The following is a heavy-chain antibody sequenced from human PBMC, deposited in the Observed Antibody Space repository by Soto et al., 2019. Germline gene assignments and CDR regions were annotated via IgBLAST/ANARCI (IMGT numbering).Heavy chain of an antibody. CDR1: GGSISSYF. V-gene: IGHV4-59*01. Sequence: SETLSLTCTVSGGSISSYFYSWVRQPPGKGLEWVATVYYTGTADYNPALKRRVTISVNTSKTNFSLNLMSVTGADTAADYCSRDLVAVPRAFDYWGRGTLVTVSS. CDR3: SRDLVAVPRAFDY. D-gene: IGHD6-19*01. J-gene: IGHJ4*02. CDR2: VYYTGTA.